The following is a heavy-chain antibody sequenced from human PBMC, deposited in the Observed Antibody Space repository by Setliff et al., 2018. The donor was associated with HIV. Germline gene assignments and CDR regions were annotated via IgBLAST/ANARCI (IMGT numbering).Heavy chain of an antibody. J-gene: IGHJ6*03. CDR3: ARYCGGDCYPSAYYMDV. D-gene: IGHD2-21*01. CDR2: IYYSGRT. V-gene: IGHV4-39*07. CDR1: GGSISSNSYY. Sequence: ASETLSLTCTVSGGSISSNSYYWGWIRQPPGKGLEWIGSIYYSGRTYYNPSLKSRVTISVDTSEIQFSLKLSSVTAADTAVYYCARYCGGDCYPSAYYMDVWGKGTTVTVSS.